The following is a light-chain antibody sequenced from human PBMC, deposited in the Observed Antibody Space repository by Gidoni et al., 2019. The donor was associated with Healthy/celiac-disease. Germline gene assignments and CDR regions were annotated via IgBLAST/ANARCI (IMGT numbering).Light chain of an antibody. V-gene: IGLV1-44*01. CDR1: SSNIGSNT. J-gene: IGLJ2*01. Sequence: QSVLTQPPSASGTPVQRVTISCSGSSSNIGSNTVNWYQLLPGTAPTRLIYSNNQRPSGVPDRFSGSKSGTSASLAISGLQSEDEADYYCAAWDDSLNAYVVFGGGTKLTVL. CDR3: AAWDDSLNAYVV. CDR2: SNN.